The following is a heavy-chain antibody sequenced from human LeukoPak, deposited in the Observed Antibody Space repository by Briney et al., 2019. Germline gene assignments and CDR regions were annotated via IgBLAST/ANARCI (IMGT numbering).Heavy chain of an antibody. CDR1: GGSFSGYY. D-gene: IGHD2-2*02. CDR3: ARAGVIVVVPAAIQYYFDY. J-gene: IGHJ4*02. Sequence: SETLSPTCAVYGGSFSGYYWSWIRQPPGKGLEWIGEINHSGSTNYNPSLKSRVTISVDTSKNQFSLKLSSVTAADTAVYYCARAGVIVVVPAAIQYYFDYWGQGTLVTVSS. CDR2: INHSGST. V-gene: IGHV4-34*01.